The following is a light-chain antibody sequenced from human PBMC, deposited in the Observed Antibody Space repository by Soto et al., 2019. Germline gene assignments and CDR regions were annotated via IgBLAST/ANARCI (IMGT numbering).Light chain of an antibody. CDR2: ANN. V-gene: IGLV1-40*01. CDR1: TSNIGAGYD. Sequence: QAVVTQPPSVSGAPGQRVTISCTGSTSNIGAGYDVHWYQQLPGTAPKLLIYANNNRPSGVPDRFSGSTSGPSPSLAITGLQAEDEADYYCQSYDNSLGAVVFGGGTKLTVL. J-gene: IGLJ2*01. CDR3: QSYDNSLGAVV.